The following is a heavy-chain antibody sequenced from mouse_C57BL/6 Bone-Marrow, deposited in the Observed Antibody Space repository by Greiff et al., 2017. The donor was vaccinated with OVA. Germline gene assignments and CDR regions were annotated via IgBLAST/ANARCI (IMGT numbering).Heavy chain of an antibody. CDR2: IYPRSGNT. CDR3: ARWKLRWILWFAY. V-gene: IGHV1-81*01. D-gene: IGHD2-3*01. CDR1: GYTFTSYG. J-gene: IGHJ3*01. Sequence: VKLQESGAELARPGASVKLSCKASGYTFTSYGISWVKQRTGQGLEWIGEIYPRSGNTYYNEKFKGKATLTADKSSSTAYMELRSLTSEDSAVYFCARWKLRWILWFAYWGQGTLVTVSA.